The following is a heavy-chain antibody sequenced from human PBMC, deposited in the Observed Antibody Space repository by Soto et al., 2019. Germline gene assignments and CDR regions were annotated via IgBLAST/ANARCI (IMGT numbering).Heavy chain of an antibody. CDR1: GSSISSHC. CDR2: INQDGTKI. Sequence: PXGSLRVSGAASGSSISSHCMSWVRQAPGKGLEWVANINQDGTKIHYVDSVKGRFTISRDNAKNSLHLQLSSLRADDTAVYFCARGEEWLLLSLQGVFDQWGQGTLVTVSS. CDR3: ARGEEWLLLSLQGVFDQ. V-gene: IGHV3-7*03. D-gene: IGHD3-3*01. J-gene: IGHJ4*02.